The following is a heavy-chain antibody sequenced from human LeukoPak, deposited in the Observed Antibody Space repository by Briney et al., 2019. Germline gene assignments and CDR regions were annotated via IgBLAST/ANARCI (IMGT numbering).Heavy chain of an antibody. J-gene: IGHJ4*02. CDR3: ASFAVAGSKRRFDY. CDR1: GYTFTGYY. D-gene: IGHD6-19*01. Sequence: ASVKVSCKASGYTFTGYYMHWVRQAPGQGLEWMGWINPNSGGTNYAQKFQGRVTMTRDTSISTAYMELRSLRSDDTAVYYCASFAVAGSKRRFDYWGQGTLVTVSS. V-gene: IGHV1-2*02. CDR2: INPNSGGT.